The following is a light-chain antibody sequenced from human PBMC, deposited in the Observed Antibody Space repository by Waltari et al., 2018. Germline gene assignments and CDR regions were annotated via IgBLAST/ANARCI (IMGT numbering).Light chain of an antibody. CDR2: EVN. CDR1: SSDIGDRIL. J-gene: IGLJ3*02. Sequence: QSALTQPASVSGSHGQSITISCTGTSSDIGDRILDSWYQLHPGKAPNLILYEVNQRPSGVSYRFSGSKSGYTAYLTISGLQAEDEADYYCCAYVGRTTWVFGGGTSLTVL. V-gene: IGLV2-23*02. CDR3: CAYVGRTTWV.